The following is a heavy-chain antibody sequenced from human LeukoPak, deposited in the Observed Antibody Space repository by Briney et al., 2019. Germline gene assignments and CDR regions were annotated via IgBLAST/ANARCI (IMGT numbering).Heavy chain of an antibody. CDR1: GDSISSYY. D-gene: IGHD4/OR15-4a*01. V-gene: IGHV4-59*08. CDR3: ARQGDYGWFDP. CDR2: INNRGNT. J-gene: IGHJ5*02. Sequence: SETLSLTCTVSGDSISSYYWSWIRQPPGKGLEWIGYINNRGNTNYNPSLKSRVTISVDTSKIRFSLQLSSVTAADTAVYYCARQGDYGWFDPWGQGTLVTVSS.